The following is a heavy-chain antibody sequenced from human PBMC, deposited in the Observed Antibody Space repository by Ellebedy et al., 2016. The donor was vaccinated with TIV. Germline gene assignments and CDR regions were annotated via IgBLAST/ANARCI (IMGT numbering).Heavy chain of an antibody. CDR1: GFTFSNYA. D-gene: IGHD2-2*01. Sequence: GGSLRLXXAASGFTFSNYAMHWVRQAPGKGLEWVAVISYDGSNKYYADSVKGRFTISRDNSKNTPYLQMNSLRSEDTAVYYCARNPYCSSTSCSQSGVFDYWGQGTLVTVSS. V-gene: IGHV3-30-3*01. CDR2: ISYDGSNK. CDR3: ARNPYCSSTSCSQSGVFDY. J-gene: IGHJ4*02.